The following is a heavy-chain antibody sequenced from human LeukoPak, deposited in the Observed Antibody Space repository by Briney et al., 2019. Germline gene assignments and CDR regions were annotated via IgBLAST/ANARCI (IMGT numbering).Heavy chain of an antibody. V-gene: IGHV4-59*12. J-gene: IGHJ5*02. CDR2: IYYSGST. CDR3: ARPPYSSGLGGNWFDP. D-gene: IGHD6-19*01. Sequence: SETLSLTCTVSGGSISSYYWSWIRQPPGKGLEWIGYIYYSGSTNYNPSLKSRVTISVDTSKNQFSLKLSSVTDADTAVYYCARPPYSSGLGGNWFDPWGQGTLVTVSS. CDR1: GGSISSYY.